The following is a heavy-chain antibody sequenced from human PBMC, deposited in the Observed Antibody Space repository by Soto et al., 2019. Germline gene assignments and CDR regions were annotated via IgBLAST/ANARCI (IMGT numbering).Heavy chain of an antibody. V-gene: IGHV3-23*01. CDR3: AKDVVDRGISY. CDR2: ITFSGGST. CDR1: GFTFSDSA. J-gene: IGHJ4*01. Sequence: QPGGSLRLSCAASGFTFSDSAMTWVRQTPGKGLEYVSSITFSGGSTYYADSVKGRFTISRDNSKNTLYLQMNSLRAEDTALYYCAKDVVDRGISYWGQGPLVTVSS. D-gene: IGHD1-20*01.